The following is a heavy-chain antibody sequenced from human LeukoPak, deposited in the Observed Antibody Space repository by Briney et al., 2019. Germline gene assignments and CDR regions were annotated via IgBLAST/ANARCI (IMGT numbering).Heavy chain of an antibody. J-gene: IGHJ4*02. Sequence: SETLSLICAVSGYSISSGYYCGWIRQPPGKGLEWIGSIYHSGSTYYNPSLKSRVTISVDTSKNQFSLKLYSVTAADTAVYYCARHRYGGFDYWGQGTLVTVSS. CDR2: IYHSGST. D-gene: IGHD1-26*01. CDR1: GYSISSGYY. V-gene: IGHV4-38-2*01. CDR3: ARHRYGGFDY.